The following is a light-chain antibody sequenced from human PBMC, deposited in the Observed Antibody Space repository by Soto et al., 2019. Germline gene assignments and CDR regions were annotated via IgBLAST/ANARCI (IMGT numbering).Light chain of an antibody. J-gene: IGKJ1*01. CDR3: QQYYTTPRT. CDR2: WAS. CDR1: HYVFYRSNNKNC. Sequence: DIVLTQSPDSLAVSLGESATINCKSSHYVFYRSNNKNCLSWYQQKPGQPPKLLVYWASTRESGVPDRFSGSGSGTDFTLTISSLQAEDVAIYYCQQYYTTPRTFGQGTKVEIK. V-gene: IGKV4-1*01.